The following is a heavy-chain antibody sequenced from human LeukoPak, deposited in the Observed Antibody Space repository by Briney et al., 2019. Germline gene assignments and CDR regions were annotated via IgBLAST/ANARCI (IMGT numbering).Heavy chain of an antibody. CDR1: GGSFSGYY. V-gene: IGHV4-34*01. J-gene: IGHJ1*01. Sequence: SETLSLTCTVSGGSFSGYYWSWIRQPPGKGLEWIGEINHSGSTNYNPSLKSRVTISVDTSKNQFSLKLSSVTAADTAVYYCARGLGSYGYWYFQHWGQGTLVTVSS. CDR3: ARGLGSYGYWYFQH. D-gene: IGHD5-18*01. CDR2: INHSGST.